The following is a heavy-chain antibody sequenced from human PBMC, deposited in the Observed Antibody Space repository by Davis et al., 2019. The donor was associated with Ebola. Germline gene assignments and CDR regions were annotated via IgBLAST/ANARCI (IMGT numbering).Heavy chain of an antibody. CDR1: GFTFSSNY. CDR2: IYSGGST. CDR3: ARLVAYCGGDCPGDY. D-gene: IGHD2-21*01. Sequence: GGSLRLSCAASGFTFSSNYMSWVRQAPGKGLEWVSVIYSGGSTYYADSVKGRFTISRDNSKNTLYLQMNSLRAEDTAVYYCARLVAYCGGDCPGDYWGQGTLVTVSS. J-gene: IGHJ4*02. V-gene: IGHV3-53*01.